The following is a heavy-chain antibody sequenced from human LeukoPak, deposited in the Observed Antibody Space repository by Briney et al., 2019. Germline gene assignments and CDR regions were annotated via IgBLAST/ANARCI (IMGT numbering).Heavy chain of an antibody. CDR3: AKGVYYCSSSSCPQYCYYMDV. J-gene: IGHJ6*03. V-gene: IGHV3-30*02. D-gene: IGHD2-15*01. Sequence: LGGSLRLSCSASGFTFSNYGMHWVRQAPGKGLEWVAFIRYDGTDKYYADSVKGRFTISRDNSKNTLYLQMNSLRPEDTAVYYCAKGVYYCSSSSCPQYCYYMDVWGKGTTVTVSS. CDR2: IRYDGTDK. CDR1: GFTFSNYG.